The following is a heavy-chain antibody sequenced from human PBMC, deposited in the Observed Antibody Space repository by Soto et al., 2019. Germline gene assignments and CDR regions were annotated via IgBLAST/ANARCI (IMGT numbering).Heavy chain of an antibody. D-gene: IGHD4-17*01. V-gene: IGHV3-30*03. CDR1: GFTFSSYG. CDR2: ISYDGSNK. J-gene: IGHJ6*02. CDR3: ARHGTTDGMDV. Sequence: QVQLVESGGGVVQPGRSLRLSCAASGFTFSSYGMHWVRQAPGKGLEWVAVISYDGSNKYYADSVKGRFTISRDNSKNTLYLQMNGLRAEDTAVYYCARHGTTDGMDVWGQGTTVTVSS.